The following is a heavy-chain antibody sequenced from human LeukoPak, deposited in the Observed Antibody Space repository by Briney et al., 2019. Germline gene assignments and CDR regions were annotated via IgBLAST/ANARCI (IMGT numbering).Heavy chain of an antibody. CDR2: ITWNGDTT. CDR3: ARAPHAFDI. V-gene: IGHV3-20*04. J-gene: IGHJ3*02. Sequence: PGGSLRLSCVASGFTFVDYGMNWVRQAPGKGLEWVSAITWNGDTTYYADSVRGRFTISRDNAKNSLYLQMNSLRAEDTALYFCARAPHAFDIWGQGTMVTVSS. CDR1: GFTFVDYG.